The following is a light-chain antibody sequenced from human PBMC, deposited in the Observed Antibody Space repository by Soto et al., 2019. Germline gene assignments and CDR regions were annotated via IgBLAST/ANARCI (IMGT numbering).Light chain of an antibody. Sequence: DIQMTQSPSSLSASVGDKVTITCRTSQSITIYLNWYHHKPGIAPKLLIYGATTLQSGVPSRFRGSGSGTDFTLTISSLQPEDFGIYYCQQSYRIPWTFGQGPKVEIK. V-gene: IGKV1-39*01. CDR3: QQSYRIPWT. J-gene: IGKJ1*01. CDR1: QSITIY. CDR2: GAT.